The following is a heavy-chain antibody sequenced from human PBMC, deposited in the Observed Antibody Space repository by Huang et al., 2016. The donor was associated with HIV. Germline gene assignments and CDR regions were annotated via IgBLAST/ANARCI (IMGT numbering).Heavy chain of an antibody. J-gene: IGHJ4*02. CDR2: ISYDGSNG. CDR3: AKESRWYSDLDN. Sequence: QVQLVESGGGVVQPGRSLRLFCVASGFTFNNFGMHWVRQAPGKGLGWVAVISYDGSNGRYSESVKGRFTISRDNPMDTLYLQMNSLRPDDTAVYYCAKESRWYSDLDNWGQGTLVTVSS. CDR1: GFTFNNFG. D-gene: IGHD2-15*01. V-gene: IGHV3-30*18.